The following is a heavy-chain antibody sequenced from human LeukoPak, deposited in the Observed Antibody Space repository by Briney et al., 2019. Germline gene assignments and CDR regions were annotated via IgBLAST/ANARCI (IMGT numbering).Heavy chain of an antibody. CDR2: ISWNGGST. Sequence: PGGSLRLSCAASGFTFDDYGMSWVRQAPGKGLEWVSGISWNGGSTGYADSVKGRFTISRDNAKNSLYLQMNSLRAEDTALYYCARGAAPLYYYDSSGSIDYWGQGTLVTVSS. J-gene: IGHJ4*02. V-gene: IGHV3-20*04. D-gene: IGHD3-22*01. CDR3: ARGAAPLYYYDSSGSIDY. CDR1: GFTFDDYG.